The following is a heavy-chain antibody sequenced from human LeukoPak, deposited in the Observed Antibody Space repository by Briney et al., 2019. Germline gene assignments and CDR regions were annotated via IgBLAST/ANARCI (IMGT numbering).Heavy chain of an antibody. CDR1: GGSISSYY. CDR3: ARDNVGGYNFDY. CDR2: IYYSGST. J-gene: IGHJ4*02. Sequence: PSETLSPTCTVSGGSISSYYWSWIRQSPGKGLEWIGYIYYSGSTNYNPSLKSRVTISVDTSKNQFSLKLSSATAADTAVYYCARDNVGGYNFDYWGQGTLVTVSS. D-gene: IGHD5-24*01. V-gene: IGHV4-59*01.